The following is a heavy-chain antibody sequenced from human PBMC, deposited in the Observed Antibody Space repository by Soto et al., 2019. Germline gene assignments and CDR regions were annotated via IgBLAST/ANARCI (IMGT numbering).Heavy chain of an antibody. Sequence: GGSLRLSCAASGFTFNNYWMHWVRQAPGKGLVWVSRINSDGSSTSYADSVKGRFTISRDNAKNTLYLQMNSLRAEDTAVYYCARDQGRGGITIFGVVNYYYYYGMDVWGQGTTVTVSS. CDR2: INSDGSST. CDR3: ARDQGRGGITIFGVVNYYYYYGMDV. J-gene: IGHJ6*02. D-gene: IGHD3-3*01. V-gene: IGHV3-74*01. CDR1: GFTFNNYW.